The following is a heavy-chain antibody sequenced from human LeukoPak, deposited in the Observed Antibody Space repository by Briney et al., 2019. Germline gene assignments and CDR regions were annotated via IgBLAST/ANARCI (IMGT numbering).Heavy chain of an antibody. J-gene: IGHJ4*02. CDR2: THSGSST. D-gene: IGHD3-16*01. CDR1: GFTVSSNY. Sequence: GGSLILSCAASGFTVSSNYMSGVRKAPGKGLEWVSVTHSGSSTFNADSLKGRFTISSDNSKNTLSLQMNSLRVEDTAVYYCAREGGLFFDYWGQGTLVTVSS. V-gene: IGHV3-66*01. CDR3: AREGGLFFDY.